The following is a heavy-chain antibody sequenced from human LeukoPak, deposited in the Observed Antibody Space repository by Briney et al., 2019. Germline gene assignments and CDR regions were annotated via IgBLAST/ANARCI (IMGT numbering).Heavy chain of an antibody. CDR2: IIPIFGTA. J-gene: IGHJ3*02. V-gene: IGHV1-69*05. CDR1: GGTFSSYA. Sequence: GSSVKVSCKASGGTFSSYATSWVRQAPGQGLEWMGGIIPIFGTANYAQKFQGRVTITTDESTSTAYMELSSLRSEDTAVYYCARSSTYCGGDCYSMGGAFDIWGQGTMVTVSS. CDR3: ARSSTYCGGDCYSMGGAFDI. D-gene: IGHD2-21*02.